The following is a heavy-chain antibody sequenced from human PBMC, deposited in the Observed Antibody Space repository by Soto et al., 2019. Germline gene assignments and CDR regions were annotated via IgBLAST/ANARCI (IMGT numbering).Heavy chain of an antibody. D-gene: IGHD3-22*01. Sequence: GESLKISCKGSGYSFTSYWIGWVRQMPGKGLEWMGIIYPGDSDTRYSPSFQGQVTISADKSISTAYLQWSSLKASDTAMYYCAILRGYYDSSGYSNFDYWGQGTLVTVSS. CDR1: GYSFTSYW. J-gene: IGHJ4*02. V-gene: IGHV5-51*01. CDR2: IYPGDSDT. CDR3: AILRGYYDSSGYSNFDY.